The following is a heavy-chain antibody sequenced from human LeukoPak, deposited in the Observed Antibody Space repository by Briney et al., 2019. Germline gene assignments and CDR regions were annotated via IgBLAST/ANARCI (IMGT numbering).Heavy chain of an antibody. Sequence: SETLSLTCTVSGGSISRYYWSWIRQPPGKGLEWIGYIYYSGSTNYNPSLKSRVTISVDTSKNQFSLKLSSVTAADTAVYYCARDALHYYDSSGYYLDYWGQGTLVTVSS. V-gene: IGHV4-59*01. CDR1: GGSISRYY. CDR3: ARDALHYYDSSGYYLDY. D-gene: IGHD3-22*01. J-gene: IGHJ4*02. CDR2: IYYSGST.